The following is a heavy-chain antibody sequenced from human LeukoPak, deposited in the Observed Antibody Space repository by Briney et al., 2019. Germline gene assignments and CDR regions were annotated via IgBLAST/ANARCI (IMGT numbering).Heavy chain of an antibody. CDR2: ISGSDGNT. CDR1: GVTFSSYT. Sequence: GGSLRLSCAASGVTFSSYTMTWVRQAPGKGLEWVSAISGSDGNTFYADSVKGRFTISRDNSKNTLSLQMNSLRLEDTALYYCAKDSSVPYGITDWGQGTLVTVSS. D-gene: IGHD4-17*01. V-gene: IGHV3-23*01. J-gene: IGHJ4*02. CDR3: AKDSSVPYGITD.